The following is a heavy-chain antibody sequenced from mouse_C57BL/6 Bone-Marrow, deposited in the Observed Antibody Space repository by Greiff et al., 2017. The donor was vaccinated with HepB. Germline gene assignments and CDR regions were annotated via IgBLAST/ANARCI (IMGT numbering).Heavy chain of an antibody. J-gene: IGHJ2*01. Sequence: VQLVESGTELVRPGTSVKVSCKASGYAFTNYLIEWVKQRPGQGLEWIGVINPGSGGTNYNEKFKGKATLTADKSSSTAYMQLSSLTSEDSAVYFCARRIYYYGSSLDYWGQGTTLTVSS. V-gene: IGHV1-54*01. D-gene: IGHD1-1*01. CDR1: GYAFTNYL. CDR3: ARRIYYYGSSLDY. CDR2: INPGSGGT.